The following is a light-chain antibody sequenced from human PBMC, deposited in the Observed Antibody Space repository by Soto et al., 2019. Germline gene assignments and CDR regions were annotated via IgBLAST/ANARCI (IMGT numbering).Light chain of an antibody. J-gene: IGLJ2*01. CDR3: QSYDSSNQVV. CDR1: SGSIASNY. CDR2: EDN. V-gene: IGLV6-57*02. Sequence: NFMLTQPHSVSESPGKTVTISCTGSSGSIASNYVQWYQQRPGSAPTTVIYEDNQRPSGVPDRFSGSIDSSSNSASLTISGPKTEDEADYYCQSYDSSNQVVFGGGTKLTVL.